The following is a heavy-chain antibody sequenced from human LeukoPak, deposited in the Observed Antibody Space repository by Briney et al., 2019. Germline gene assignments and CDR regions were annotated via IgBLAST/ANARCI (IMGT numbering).Heavy chain of an antibody. CDR1: GFTFSSYA. D-gene: IGHD2-15*01. CDR2: ISSNGGST. J-gene: IGHJ6*04. Sequence: GGSLRLSCSASGFTFSSYAMHWVRQAPGKGLEYVSAISSNGGSTYYADSVKGRFTISRDNPKNTLYLQMSSLRAEDTAVYYCVTSVCRGGSCNYYYYGMDVWGKGTTVTVSS. V-gene: IGHV3-64D*06. CDR3: VTSVCRGGSCNYYYYGMDV.